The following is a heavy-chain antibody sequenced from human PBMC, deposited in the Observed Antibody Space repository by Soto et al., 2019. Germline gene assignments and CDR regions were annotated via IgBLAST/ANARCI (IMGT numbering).Heavy chain of an antibody. D-gene: IGHD3-22*01. Sequence: PGESLKISCKGSGYPFPTYWIGWVRQMPGKGLEWMGLIYPGDFDTRYSPSSEGQVTISADKSITTAYLQWSSLKASDTAMYYCVRGRYYYDSRGYNSDEYFKHWGQGTLVTVSS. J-gene: IGHJ1*01. CDR3: VRGRYYYDSRGYNSDEYFKH. CDR1: GYPFPTYW. V-gene: IGHV5-51*01. CDR2: IYPGDFDT.